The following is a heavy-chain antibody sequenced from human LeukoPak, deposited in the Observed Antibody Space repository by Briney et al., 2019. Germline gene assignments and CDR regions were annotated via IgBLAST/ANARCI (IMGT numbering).Heavy chain of an antibody. D-gene: IGHD3-22*01. J-gene: IGHJ4*02. CDR1: GYTFTSYY. V-gene: IGHV1-46*01. Sequence: ASVTVSCKASGYTFTSYYMHWVRQAPGQGLEWMGIINPSGGSTSYAQKFQGRVTMTRDTSTGTVYMELSSLRSEDTAVYYCARDSGKNYYGSSGYLDYWGQGTLVTVSS. CDR3: ARDSGKNYYGSSGYLDY. CDR2: INPSGGST.